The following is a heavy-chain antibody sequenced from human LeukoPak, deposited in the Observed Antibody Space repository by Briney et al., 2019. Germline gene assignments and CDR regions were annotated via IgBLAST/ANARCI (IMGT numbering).Heavy chain of an antibody. CDR1: GFTFSSYG. V-gene: IGHV3-30*18. Sequence: GRSLRLSCAASGFTFSSYGMHWVRQAPGKGLEWVTVISYDGSNKYYADSVKGRFTISRDNSKNTLYLEMNSLTAEDTAVYYCAKTRGTYNAYYYYMDVWGKGTTVTVSS. CDR3: AKTRGTYNAYYYYMDV. CDR2: ISYDGSNK. D-gene: IGHD1-26*01. J-gene: IGHJ6*03.